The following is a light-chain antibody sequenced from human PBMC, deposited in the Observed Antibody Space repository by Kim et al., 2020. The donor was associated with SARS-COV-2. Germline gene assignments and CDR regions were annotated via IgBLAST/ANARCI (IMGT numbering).Light chain of an antibody. J-gene: IGLJ2*01. V-gene: IGLV1-44*01. CDR3: AAWDDSLNGVV. CDR1: SCNIGSNT. CDR2: TNQ. Sequence: GASVTGACSGGSCNIGSNTVNEHQQRPGTAPKLLVYTNQQRPSGVPGRVSGSKSGTSASLAISGLQSEDEADYYCAAWDDSLNGVVFGGGTQLTVL.